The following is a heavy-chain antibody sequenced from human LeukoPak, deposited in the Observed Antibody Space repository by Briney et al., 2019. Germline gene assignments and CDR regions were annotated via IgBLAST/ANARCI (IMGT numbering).Heavy chain of an antibody. Sequence: PSETLSLTCAVYGGSFSGYYWSWIRQPPGKGLEWIGSIYHSGSTYYNPSLKSRVTISVDTSKNQFSLKLSSVTAADTAVYYCVRDGYNYWGQGTLVTVSS. CDR3: VRDGYNY. V-gene: IGHV4-34*01. CDR2: IYHSGST. D-gene: IGHD5-24*01. CDR1: GGSFSGYY. J-gene: IGHJ4*02.